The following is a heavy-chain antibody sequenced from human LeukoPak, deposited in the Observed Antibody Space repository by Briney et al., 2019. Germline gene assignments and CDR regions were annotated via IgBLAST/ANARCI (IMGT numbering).Heavy chain of an antibody. CDR2: INSDGSST. D-gene: IGHD6-13*01. CDR3: ARSAKAAAGY. CDR1: GFTFSSYW. Sequence: PGRSLRLSCAASGFTFSSYWMHWVRHAPGKGLVWVSRINSDGSSTSYADSVKGRFTISRDNAKNTLYLQMNSLTAEDTAVYYCARSAKAAAGYWGQGTLVTVSS. V-gene: IGHV3-74*01. J-gene: IGHJ4*02.